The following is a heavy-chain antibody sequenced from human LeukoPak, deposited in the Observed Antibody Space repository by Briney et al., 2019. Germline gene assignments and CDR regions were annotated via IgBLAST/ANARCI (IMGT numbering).Heavy chain of an antibody. V-gene: IGHV1-69*04. CDR3: ARDILTGYASSYYYGMDV. CDR2: IIPILGIA. CDR1: GGTYSSYA. D-gene: IGHD3-9*01. Sequence: SVKVSCKASGGTYSSYAISWVRQAPGQGLEWMGRIIPILGIANYAQKFQGRVTITADKSTSTAYMELSSLRSEDTAVYYCARDILTGYASSYYYGMDVWGQGTTVTVSS. J-gene: IGHJ6*02.